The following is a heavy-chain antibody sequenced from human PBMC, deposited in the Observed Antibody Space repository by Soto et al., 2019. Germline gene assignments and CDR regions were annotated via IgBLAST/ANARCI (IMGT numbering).Heavy chain of an antibody. D-gene: IGHD2-8*02. V-gene: IGHV3-48*03. J-gene: IGHJ4*02. CDR1: GFTFSSYE. CDR2: ISSTGSGT. Sequence: EMQLVESGGGLVQPGGSLRLSCAASGFTFSSYEMHWVRQAPGKGLEWISYISSTGSGTLYADSVRGRFTMSRDNTKNSGALQISSLRAEDTAVYYCVRDLHEPLATDALRVANWGQGTQVTVSS. CDR3: VRDLHEPLATDALRVAN.